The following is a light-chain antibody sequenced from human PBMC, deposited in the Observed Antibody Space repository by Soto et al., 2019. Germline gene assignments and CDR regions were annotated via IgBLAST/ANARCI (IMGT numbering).Light chain of an antibody. V-gene: IGKV4-1*01. CDR3: QLYYNTPPYT. CDR1: QSVLYGSDKKSY. CDR2: WAS. Sequence: DIVMTQSPESLAVSLGERATINCKSSQSVLYGSDKKSYLAWYQQKPGQPPKLLIYWASTRESGVPDRFSGSGSGTDFTLPISSLQAEDVAVYYCQLYYNTPPYTFGQGTKLEIK. J-gene: IGKJ2*01.